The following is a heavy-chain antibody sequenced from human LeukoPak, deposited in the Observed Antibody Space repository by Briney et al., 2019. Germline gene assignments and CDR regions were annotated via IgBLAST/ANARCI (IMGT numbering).Heavy chain of an antibody. CDR2: IYPGDSDT. J-gene: IGHJ4*02. Sequence: GESLKISCKGSGYSFTSYWIGWVRQMPGKGLEWMAIIYPGDSDTRYSPSFQGQVTISSDKSISTAYLQWSSLRAEDTAVYYCARASYCSSITCYTGFDYWGQGTLVTVSS. CDR3: ARASYCSSITCYTGFDY. D-gene: IGHD2-2*02. V-gene: IGHV5-51*01. CDR1: GYSFTSYW.